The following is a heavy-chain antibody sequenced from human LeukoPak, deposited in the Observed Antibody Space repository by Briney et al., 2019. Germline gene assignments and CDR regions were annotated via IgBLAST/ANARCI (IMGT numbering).Heavy chain of an antibody. J-gene: IGHJ5*02. Sequence: VASVKVSGKASVYTFTSYAMHWVRQAPGQRLEWMGWINAGNGNTKYSQKFQGRVTITRDTSASTAYMELSSLRSEDTAVYYCASSGWYARHWFDPWGQGTLVTVSS. CDR2: INAGNGNT. CDR3: ASSGWYARHWFDP. D-gene: IGHD6-13*01. V-gene: IGHV1-3*01. CDR1: VYTFTSYA.